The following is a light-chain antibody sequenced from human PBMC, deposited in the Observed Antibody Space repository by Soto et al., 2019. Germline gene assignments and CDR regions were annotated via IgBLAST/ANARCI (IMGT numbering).Light chain of an antibody. CDR2: AAS. CDR1: QAVNSY. V-gene: IGKV1-39*01. CDR3: QQSYSAPLT. J-gene: IGKJ4*01. Sequence: DIQMTQSPSSLSASVGDGVTITCRASQAVNSYLNWYQHKPGKAPALLVFAASNLQGGVPSRFSGSGSGTNFTLTISNLQREDFATYYGQQSYSAPLTVGVGTKVEIK.